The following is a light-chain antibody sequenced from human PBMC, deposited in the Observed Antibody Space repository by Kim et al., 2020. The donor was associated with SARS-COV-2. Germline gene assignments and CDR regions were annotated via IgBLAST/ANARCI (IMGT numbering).Light chain of an antibody. CDR1: QSITSDY. V-gene: IGKV1-39*01. Sequence: ASVGDRVTIACRPSQSITSDYLIRYQQKPRKAPMCLIYETSKLHSGVPARFSGSGSGTDFSLTISSLQPEDFATYYCQQSYKIPFTFGQGTKLEI. CDR2: ETS. J-gene: IGKJ2*01. CDR3: QQSYKIPFT.